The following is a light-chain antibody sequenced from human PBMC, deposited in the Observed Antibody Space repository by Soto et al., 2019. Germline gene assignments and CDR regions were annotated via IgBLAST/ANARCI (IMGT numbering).Light chain of an antibody. CDR3: CSYAGSSTFV. J-gene: IGLJ1*01. CDR2: EGS. Sequence: QSVLTQPASVSGSPGQSITISCTGTSSDVGRYNHVSWYQHHPGKAPKLMIYEGSKRPSGVSNRFSGSKSGNTASLTISGLQAEDEADYYCCSYAGSSTFVFGTGTKVTVL. V-gene: IGLV2-23*01. CDR1: SSDVGRYNH.